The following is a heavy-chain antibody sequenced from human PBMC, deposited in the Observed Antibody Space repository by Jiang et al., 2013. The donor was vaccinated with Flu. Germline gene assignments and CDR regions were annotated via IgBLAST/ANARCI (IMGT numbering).Heavy chain of an antibody. CDR1: GGSISSSSYY. CDR3: AAWGLAAADLRYFDL. CDR2: IYYSGST. J-gene: IGHJ2*01. D-gene: IGHD6-13*01. V-gene: IGHV4-39*01. Sequence: GPGLVKPSETLSLTCTVSGGSISSSSYYWGWIRQPPGKGLEWIGSIYYSGSTYYNPSLKSRVTISVDTSKNQFSLKLSSVTAADTAVYYCAAWGLAAADLRYFDLWGRGTLVTVSS.